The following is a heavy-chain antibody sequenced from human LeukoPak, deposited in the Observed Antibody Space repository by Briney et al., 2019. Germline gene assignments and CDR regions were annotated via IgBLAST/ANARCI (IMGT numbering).Heavy chain of an antibody. CDR3: ARVMGRYCSSTSCYVDY. J-gene: IGHJ4*02. Sequence: PGGSLRLSCAASGFTFSSYGMHWVRQAPGKGLEWVAFIRYDGSNKYYADSVKGRFTISRDNSKNTLYLKMNSLRAEDTAVYYCARVMGRYCSSTSCYVDYWGQGTLVTVSS. D-gene: IGHD2-2*01. CDR2: IRYDGSNK. CDR1: GFTFSSYG. V-gene: IGHV3-30*02.